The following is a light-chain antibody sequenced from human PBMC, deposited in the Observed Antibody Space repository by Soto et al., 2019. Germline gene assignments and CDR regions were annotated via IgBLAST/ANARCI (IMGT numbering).Light chain of an antibody. J-gene: IGKJ3*01. CDR2: KAS. CDR3: QQYKSYPFT. Sequence: DIQMTQSPSTLSPSAGDRVTITCRASQSISSWLAWYRQKPGKAPKLLIYKASSLESGVPSRFSGSGSGTVFNLTISSLQPDDCATYYCQQYKSYPFTFGPGTKVHIK. CDR1: QSISSW. V-gene: IGKV1-5*03.